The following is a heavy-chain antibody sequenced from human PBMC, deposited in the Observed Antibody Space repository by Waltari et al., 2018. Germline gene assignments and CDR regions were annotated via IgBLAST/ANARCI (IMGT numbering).Heavy chain of an antibody. D-gene: IGHD6-19*01. V-gene: IGHV3-74*01. CDR3: ARVATKTYSSPVPGRPYYYGMDV. Sequence: EEQLVESGGGLAQPGESLRLSCAASGFTFSRYWMDWVRQAPGKGLGWVARMNSDGSSTTYADSVKGRFTISRDNAKNTRYVQMNRLRAEDTAVYYCARVATKTYSSPVPGRPYYYGMDVWGQGTTVTVSS. J-gene: IGHJ6*02. CDR1: GFTFSRYW. CDR2: MNSDGSST.